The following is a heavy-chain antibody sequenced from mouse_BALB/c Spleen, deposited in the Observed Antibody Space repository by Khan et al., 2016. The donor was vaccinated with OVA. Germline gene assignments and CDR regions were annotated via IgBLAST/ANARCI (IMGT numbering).Heavy chain of an antibody. J-gene: IGHJ4*01. CDR3: ARDGNYMDY. CDR1: GYSITSGYS. Sequence: EVQLQESGPDLVKPSQSLSLTCTVTGYSITSGYSWHWIRQFPGNKLEWMAYIYYSGSINYNPSLKSRIYLTRDTSKTQFFLQLNSVTTDDTATYYCARDGNYMDYWGQGTSVTVSS. D-gene: IGHD2-1*01. V-gene: IGHV3-1*02. CDR2: IYYSGSI.